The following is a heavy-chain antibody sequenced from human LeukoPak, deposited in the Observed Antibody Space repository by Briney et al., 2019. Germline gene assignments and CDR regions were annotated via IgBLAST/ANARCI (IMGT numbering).Heavy chain of an antibody. Sequence: SETLSITCTVSGGSLTAHYWSWIRQPPGKELEWIGFIYYSGRTQYNPSLKSRVTMSVDTSKTHFSLRLSSVTAADAAVYYCARAVVPADEKNWFDSWGQGIWVTVSS. D-gene: IGHD2-2*01. J-gene: IGHJ5*01. CDR1: GGSLTAHY. CDR3: ARAVVPADEKNWFDS. V-gene: IGHV4-59*11. CDR2: IYYSGRT.